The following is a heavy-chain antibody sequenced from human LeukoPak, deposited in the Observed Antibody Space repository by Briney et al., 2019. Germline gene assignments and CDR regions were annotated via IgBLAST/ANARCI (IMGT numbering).Heavy chain of an antibody. CDR2: IKEDGSQK. J-gene: IGHJ4*02. V-gene: IGHV3-7*01. CDR1: LGSHW. Sequence: GSLRLSCVGALGSHWMGWVRPAPGKGLEWVANIKEDGSQKYYMDSVKGRFTISRDNAKSSLFLQMNNLRVEDTAVYYCTRDQTWGQGTLVTVSS. CDR3: TRDQT.